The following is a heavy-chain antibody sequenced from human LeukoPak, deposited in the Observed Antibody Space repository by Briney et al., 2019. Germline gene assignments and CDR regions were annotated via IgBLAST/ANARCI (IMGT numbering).Heavy chain of an antibody. CDR2: IRYDGSNK. CDR3: AKSGVLGGSGSITY. V-gene: IGHV3-30*02. J-gene: IGHJ4*02. Sequence: GGTLRLSCAASGFTFSSYGMHWVRQAPGKGLEWVAFIRYDGSNKYYADSVKGRSTISRDNSKSTLYLQMNSLRAEDTAVYYCAKSGVLGGSGSITYWGQGTLVTVSS. CDR1: GFTFSSYG. D-gene: IGHD3-10*01.